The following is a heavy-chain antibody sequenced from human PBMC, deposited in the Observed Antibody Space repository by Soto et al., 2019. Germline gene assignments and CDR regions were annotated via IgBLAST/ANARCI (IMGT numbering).Heavy chain of an antibody. J-gene: IGHJ4*02. CDR3: ASAQIHSRGRSFDY. CDR1: GFTASRNY. CDR2: IYSGGST. Sequence: EVQLVESGGGLMQPGGSLRLSCAASGFTASRNYVSWVRQAPGKGLEWVSVIYSGGSTYYADSVKGRFTISRDNSKNTLFLQMNSMRAEDTAVYYCASAQIHSRGRSFDYWGQGTLVTVSS. D-gene: IGHD6-19*01. V-gene: IGHV3-53*01.